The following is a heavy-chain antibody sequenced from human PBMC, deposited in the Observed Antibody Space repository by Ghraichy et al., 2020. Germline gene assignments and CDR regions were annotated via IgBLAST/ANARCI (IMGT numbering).Heavy chain of an antibody. Sequence: GGSLRLSCAASGFTVSSNYMSWVRQAPGKGLEWVSVIYSGGSTYYADSVKGRFTISRDNSKNTLYLQMNSLRAEDTAVYYCASRDSSTPGYFDLWGRGTLVTVSS. V-gene: IGHV3-66*01. CDR2: IYSGGST. D-gene: IGHD2-2*01. CDR3: ASRDSSTPGYFDL. CDR1: GFTVSSNY. J-gene: IGHJ2*01.